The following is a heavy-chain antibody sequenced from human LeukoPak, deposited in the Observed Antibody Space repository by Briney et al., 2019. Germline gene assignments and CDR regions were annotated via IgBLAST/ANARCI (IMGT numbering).Heavy chain of an antibody. J-gene: IGHJ4*02. CDR2: IYSGGST. CDR1: GFTVSSNY. V-gene: IGHV3-66*01. CDR3: ARAIKAVAGTSHRDYYFDY. D-gene: IGHD6-19*01. Sequence: PGGSLRLSCAASGFTVSSNYMSWVRQAPGKGLEWVSVIYSGGSTYYADSVKGRFTISRDNSKNTLYLQMNSLRAEDTAVYYCARAIKAVAGTSHRDYYFDYWGQGTLVTVSS.